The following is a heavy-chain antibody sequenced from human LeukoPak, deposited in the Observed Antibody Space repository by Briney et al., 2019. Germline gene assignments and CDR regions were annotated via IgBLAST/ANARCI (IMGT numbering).Heavy chain of an antibody. CDR1: GASISSGSYY. V-gene: IGHV4-61*02. CDR3: AKSGGYGLIDY. J-gene: IGHJ4*02. CDR2: IFASGST. Sequence: PSETLSLTCTVSGASISSGSYYWNWIRQPAGKGLEWIGRIFASGSTNYNPSLKSRVTISLDTSKNQLSLKLNSVTAADTAMYYCAKSGGYGLIDYWGQGTLVTVSS. D-gene: IGHD1-26*01.